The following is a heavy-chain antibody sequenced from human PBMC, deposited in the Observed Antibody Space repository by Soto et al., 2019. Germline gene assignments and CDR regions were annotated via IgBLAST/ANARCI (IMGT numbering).Heavy chain of an antibody. CDR3: ARRGGGVSLFDS. Sequence: QLHLQESGPGLVEPSETLSLTCTVSGGSFSSSNYYWGWIRQSPGKGLEWIGNIFYGGGSGVAYSRPSRKSGVTISVDTSKNQFSLNMRSLTAAGTAVYCCARRGGGVSLFDSWGQGKLVTVSS. CDR1: GGSFSSSNYY. V-gene: IGHV4-39*01. CDR2: IFYGGGSGVA. D-gene: IGHD2-8*01. J-gene: IGHJ4*02.